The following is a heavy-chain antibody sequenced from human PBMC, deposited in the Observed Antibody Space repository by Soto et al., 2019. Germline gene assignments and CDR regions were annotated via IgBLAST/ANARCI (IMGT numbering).Heavy chain of an antibody. CDR1: GFTFHDYA. J-gene: IGHJ4*02. D-gene: IGHD3-3*01. CDR2: IAFTGSAT. V-gene: IGHV3-23*05. Sequence: GGSLRLSCATSGFTFHDYAMSWVRQAPGKGLEWVSAIAFTGSATYCADSVKGRFTISRDNAKKTLYLEMNSLRVEDTAVYYCARGFLTHYFHYWGQGTLVTVSS. CDR3: ARGFLTHYFHY.